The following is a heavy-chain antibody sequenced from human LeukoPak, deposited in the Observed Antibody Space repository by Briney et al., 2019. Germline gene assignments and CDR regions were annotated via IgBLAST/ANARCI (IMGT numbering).Heavy chain of an antibody. CDR1: GGSISSYY. CDR2: IYHSGST. CDR3: ARAIEVGAMTPFDY. D-gene: IGHD1-26*01. Sequence: SETLSLTCTVSGGSISSYYWSWIRQPPGKGLEWIGSIYHSGSTYYNPSLKGRVTISVDTSKNQFSLKLSSVTAADTAVYYCARAIEVGAMTPFDYWGQGTLVTVSS. V-gene: IGHV4-38-2*02. J-gene: IGHJ4*02.